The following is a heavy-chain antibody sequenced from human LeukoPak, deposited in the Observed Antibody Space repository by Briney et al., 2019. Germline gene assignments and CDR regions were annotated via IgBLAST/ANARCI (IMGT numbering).Heavy chain of an antibody. D-gene: IGHD1-26*01. V-gene: IGHV4-59*08. J-gene: IGHJ4*02. CDR3: ERYSGYFDY. CDR1: GGSISSYY. CDR2: IYYSGST. Sequence: SETLSLTCTVSGGSISSYYWSWIRQPPGKGLEWIGYIYYSGSTNYNPSLKSRVTISVDTSKNQFCLKLSSVTAADTAVYYCERYSGYFDYWGQGTLVTVSS.